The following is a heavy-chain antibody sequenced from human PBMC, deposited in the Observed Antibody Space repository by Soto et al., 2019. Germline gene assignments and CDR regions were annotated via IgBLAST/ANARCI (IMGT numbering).Heavy chain of an antibody. D-gene: IGHD3-16*01. V-gene: IGHV4-4*07. CDR3: ARDSYDYLWGRTRDWFDP. CDR1: GVSIRSYY. CDR2: IYSSEDT. Sequence: SETLSLTCSVSGVSIRSYYWSWIRQPAAKGLQWIGRIYSSEDTNYNPSLKSRVTMSLDTSKNQVSLKLRSVTAADTAVYYCARDSYDYLWGRTRDWFDPWGQGTLVTVSS. J-gene: IGHJ5*02.